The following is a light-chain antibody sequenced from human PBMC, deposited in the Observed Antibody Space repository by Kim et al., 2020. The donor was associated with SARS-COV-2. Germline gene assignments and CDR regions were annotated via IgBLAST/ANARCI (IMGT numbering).Light chain of an antibody. CDR1: HSVNQF. Sequence: DIQMTQSPSSLSASVGDRVSITCRASHSVNQFLNWYQQEVGKAPKLLIYAAATLQSGVPSRFSGSGSETEFTLTISSLQAEDFATYYCQQTYSTPYTFGQGTKLEI. V-gene: IGKV1-39*01. CDR3: QQTYSTPYT. J-gene: IGKJ2*01. CDR2: AAA.